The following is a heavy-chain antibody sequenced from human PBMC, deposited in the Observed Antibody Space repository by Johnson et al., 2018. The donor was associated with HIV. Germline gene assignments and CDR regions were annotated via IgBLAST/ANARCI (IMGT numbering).Heavy chain of an antibody. CDR2: IGTGGDT. J-gene: IGHJ3*02. CDR1: GFTFSSYS. D-gene: IGHD1-26*01. V-gene: IGHV3-13*01. CDR3: ARARGAREWGLLPPVDAFGI. Sequence: VQLVESGGGVVQPGRFLRLSCAASGFTFSSYSVHWVRQAPGKGLEWVSGIGTGGDTPYPDAVKGSFTTTSTNSTTTAYLQMNSLRAGDTAVYYCARARGAREWGLLPPVDAFGIWGQGTMVTVSS.